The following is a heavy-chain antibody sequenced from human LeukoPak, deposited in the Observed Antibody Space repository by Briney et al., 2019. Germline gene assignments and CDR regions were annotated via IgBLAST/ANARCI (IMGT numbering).Heavy chain of an antibody. V-gene: IGHV3-21*01. Sequence: PGGAPRLPFATPGFTLRNYSMEWVPQAPGKGLGWVSSISSSSSNIYYADSVKGRFTISRDNAKNSLYLQMNSLRAEDTAVYYCARDYDSSGFYDYWGQGTLVTVSS. D-gene: IGHD3-22*01. CDR3: ARDYDSSGFYDY. CDR1: GFTLRNYS. J-gene: IGHJ4*02. CDR2: ISSSSSNI.